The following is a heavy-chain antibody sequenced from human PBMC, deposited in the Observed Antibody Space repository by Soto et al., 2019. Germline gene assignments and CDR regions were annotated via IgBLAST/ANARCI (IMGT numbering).Heavy chain of an antibody. Sequence: QVQLVESGGGVVQPGRSLRLSCAASGFTFSSYGMHWVRQAPGKGLEWVAVISYDGSNKYYADSVKGRFTISRDNSKNTLYLQMNSRRAEDTAVYYCAKGDCISTSCYPFDPWGQGTLVTVSS. CDR2: ISYDGSNK. D-gene: IGHD2-2*01. CDR3: AKGDCISTSCYPFDP. J-gene: IGHJ5*02. CDR1: GFTFSSYG. V-gene: IGHV3-30*18.